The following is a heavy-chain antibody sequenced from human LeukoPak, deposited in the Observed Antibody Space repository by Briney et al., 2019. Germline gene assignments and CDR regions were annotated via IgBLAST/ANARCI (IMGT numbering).Heavy chain of an antibody. CDR3: ARGPTISETGYFDY. D-gene: IGHD1-1*01. V-gene: IGHV4-34*01. J-gene: IGHJ4*03. Sequence: SETLSLTCAVYGGSFTGYYWSWIRQSPGKGLQWIAEVNHRGDTNYNPSVKGRVTISVDTSKNQFSLKVTSLPAADTAVYYCARGPTISETGYFDYWGQGTLVTVSS. CDR1: GGSFTGYY. CDR2: VNHRGDT.